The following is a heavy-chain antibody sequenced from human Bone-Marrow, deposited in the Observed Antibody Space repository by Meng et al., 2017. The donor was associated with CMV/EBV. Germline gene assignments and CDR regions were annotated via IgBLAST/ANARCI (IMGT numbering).Heavy chain of an antibody. CDR2: ISYDGSNK. CDR1: GFTLSSYG. Sequence: CAASGFTLSSYGMHWVRQAPGKGLEWVAVISYDGSNKYYADSVKGRFTISRDNSKNTLYLQMNSLRAEDTAVYYCAKGPLGPAGYFDYWGQGTLVTVSS. V-gene: IGHV3-30*18. J-gene: IGHJ4*02. D-gene: IGHD3-10*01. CDR3: AKGPLGPAGYFDY.